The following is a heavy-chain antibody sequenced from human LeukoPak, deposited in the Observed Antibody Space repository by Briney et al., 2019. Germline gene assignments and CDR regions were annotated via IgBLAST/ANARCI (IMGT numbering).Heavy chain of an antibody. J-gene: IGHJ4*02. D-gene: IGHD3-22*01. CDR3: TRESLLPYYYDSSGYLDY. CDR1: GFTFGDYA. CDR2: MRSKAYGGTT. Sequence: PGGSLRLSCTASGFTFGDYAMSWGRQAPGKGLGLVGFMRSKAYGGTTEYAASVKGRFTISRDDSKSIAYLQMNSLKTEDTAVYYCTRESLLPYYYDSSGYLDYWGQGTLVTVSS. V-gene: IGHV3-49*04.